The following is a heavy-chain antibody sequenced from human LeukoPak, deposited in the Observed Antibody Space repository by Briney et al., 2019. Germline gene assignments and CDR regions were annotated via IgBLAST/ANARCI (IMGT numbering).Heavy chain of an antibody. CDR3: ARDYYDSSGYYDY. J-gene: IGHJ4*02. CDR2: IIPILGIA. CDR1: GGTFSSYA. V-gene: IGHV1-69*10. D-gene: IGHD3-22*01. Sequence: SVKVSCKASGGTFSSYAISWVRQAPGQGLEWMGGIIPILGIANYAQKFQGRVTITADKSTSTAYMELSSLRSEDTAVYYCARDYYDSSGYYDYWGQGTLVTVSS.